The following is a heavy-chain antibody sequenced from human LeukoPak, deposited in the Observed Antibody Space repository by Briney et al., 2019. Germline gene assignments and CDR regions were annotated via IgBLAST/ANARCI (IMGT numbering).Heavy chain of an antibody. Sequence: PGGSLRLSCAASGFSFSGFDMNWVRQAPGKGLEWIAHIGTSVNAIYYADSVKGRFTISRDNARESLSLQMDSLRVEDTAVYYCAKDSVWFGDLLNWGQGALVIVSS. CDR1: GFSFSGFD. CDR2: IGTSVNAI. CDR3: AKDSVWFGDLLN. V-gene: IGHV3-48*03. D-gene: IGHD3-10*01. J-gene: IGHJ4*02.